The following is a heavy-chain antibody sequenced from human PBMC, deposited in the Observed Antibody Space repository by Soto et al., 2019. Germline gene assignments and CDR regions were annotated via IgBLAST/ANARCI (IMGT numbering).Heavy chain of an antibody. Sequence: GGSLRLSCAASGFTFSSYSMNWVRQAPGKGLEWVSSISSSSSYIYYADSVKGRFTISRDNAKNSLYLQMNSLRAEDTAVYYWARDADNWNYEAYWGQGTLVTVSS. CDR2: ISSSSSYI. J-gene: IGHJ4*02. V-gene: IGHV3-21*01. CDR3: ARDADNWNYEAY. CDR1: GFTFSSYS. D-gene: IGHD1-7*01.